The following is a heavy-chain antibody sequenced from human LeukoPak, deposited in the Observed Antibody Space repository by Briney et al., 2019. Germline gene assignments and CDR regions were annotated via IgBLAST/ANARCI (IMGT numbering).Heavy chain of an antibody. CDR2: IYYSGST. CDR1: GGSISSSSYY. V-gene: IGHV4-39*01. J-gene: IGHJ5*02. Sequence: SETLSLTCCVSGGSISSSSYYWGWIRQPPGKGLEWIGSIYYSGSTYYNPSLKSRVTISVDTSKNQFSLKLSSVTAADTAVYYCARQSSSSAWFDPWGQGTLVTVSS. CDR3: ARQSSSSAWFDP. D-gene: IGHD6-6*01.